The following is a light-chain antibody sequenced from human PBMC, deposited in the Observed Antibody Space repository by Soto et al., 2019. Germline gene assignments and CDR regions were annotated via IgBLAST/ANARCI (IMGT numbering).Light chain of an antibody. CDR3: QQYNNWPQT. CDR2: GVS. CDR1: QSVGSN. J-gene: IGKJ1*01. V-gene: IGKV3-15*01. Sequence: EILMTQSPATLSVSPGERATLSCRASQSVGSNLAWYQHKPGQAPRLLMYGVSTRATDIPARFSGSGSGTEFTLTISSLQSEDFAVYYCQQYNNWPQTFGQGTKVDIK.